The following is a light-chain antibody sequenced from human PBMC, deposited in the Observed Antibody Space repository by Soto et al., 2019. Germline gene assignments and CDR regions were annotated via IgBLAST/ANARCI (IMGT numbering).Light chain of an antibody. J-gene: IGKJ4*01. CDR1: QSVSTF. CDR2: DAS. CDR3: QQRSNWPLT. Sequence: EIVLTQSPATLSLSPGERATLSCRASQSVSTFLAWYQQKPGQAPRLLIYDASKRATGIPTRFSGSGSGTDFTLTISSLEPEDFAGYYCQQRSNWPLTFGGGTKVEIK. V-gene: IGKV3-11*01.